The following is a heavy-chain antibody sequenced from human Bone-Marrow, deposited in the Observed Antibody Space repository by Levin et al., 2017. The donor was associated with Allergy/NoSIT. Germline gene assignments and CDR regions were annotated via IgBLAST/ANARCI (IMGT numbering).Heavy chain of an antibody. J-gene: IGHJ4*02. D-gene: IGHD6-19*01. CDR1: GFTFNNFA. Sequence: SCAASGFTFNNFAMSWVRQAPGRGLEWVSRISDSGNIPYYADSVKGRFTISRDNSKNTLYLQMNTLRAEDTAVYYCAKVLPVAGTFFGYWGQGTLVTVSS. V-gene: IGHV3-23*01. CDR3: AKVLPVAGTFFGY. CDR2: ISDSGNIP.